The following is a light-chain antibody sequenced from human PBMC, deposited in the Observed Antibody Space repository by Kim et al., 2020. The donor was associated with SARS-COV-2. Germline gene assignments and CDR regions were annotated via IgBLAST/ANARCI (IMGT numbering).Light chain of an antibody. J-gene: IGLJ1*01. CDR3: CSYAGSNTFV. Sequence: GQSITISGTGTSSDVGSYNLVSWYQQHPGKAPKVMIYEVSKRPSGVSNRFSGSKSGNTASLTISGLQAEDEADYYCCSYAGSNTFVFGTGTKVTVL. CDR2: EVS. V-gene: IGLV2-23*02. CDR1: SSDVGSYNL.